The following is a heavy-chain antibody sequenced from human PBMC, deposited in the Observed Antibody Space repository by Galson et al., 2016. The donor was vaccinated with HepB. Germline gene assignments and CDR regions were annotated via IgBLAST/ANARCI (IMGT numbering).Heavy chain of an antibody. CDR1: GFIFSDYH. CDR3: ARDSSSGYVIDAFDI. D-gene: IGHD5-12*01. Sequence: SLRLSCAASGFIFSDYHINWIRPAPGKGLEWISYISSSSNTIHYADSVKGRFTVSRDYAKNSLYLQMNSLRAEDTAVYYCARDSSSGYVIDAFDIWGQGTMVTVSS. V-gene: IGHV3-11*04. CDR2: ISSSSNTI. J-gene: IGHJ3*02.